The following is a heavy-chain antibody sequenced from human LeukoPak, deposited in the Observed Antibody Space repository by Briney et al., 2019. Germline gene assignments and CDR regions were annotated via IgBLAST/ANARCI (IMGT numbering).Heavy chain of an antibody. CDR3: ARDTYDYGSGYIDYFDS. CDR1: GGSISSYY. CDR2: IHSSGRT. V-gene: IGHV4-59*12. J-gene: IGHJ4*02. Sequence: PSETLSLTCTVSGGSISSYYWSRIRQPAGKGLEWIGYIHSSGRTNCNPSLKSRVTIAVDTSKNQFSLNVRFVTAADTAVYYCARDTYDYGSGYIDYFDSWGRGILVTVSS. D-gene: IGHD3-22*01.